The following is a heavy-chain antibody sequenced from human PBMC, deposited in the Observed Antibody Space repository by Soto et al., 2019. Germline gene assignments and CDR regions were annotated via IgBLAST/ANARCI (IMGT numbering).Heavy chain of an antibody. D-gene: IGHD3-16*02. CDR1: GGSFSGYY. J-gene: IGHJ4*02. CDR3: ARGAVFGVIARGPYYFDY. CDR2: INHSGST. Sequence: QVQLQQWGAGLLKPSETLSLTCAVYGGSFSGYYWSWIRQPPGKGLEWIGEINHSGSTNYNPSLKGRVTISVDTSRNQFSLKMSSVTAEDTAVYYCARGAVFGVIARGPYYFDYWGQGTLVTVSS. V-gene: IGHV4-34*01.